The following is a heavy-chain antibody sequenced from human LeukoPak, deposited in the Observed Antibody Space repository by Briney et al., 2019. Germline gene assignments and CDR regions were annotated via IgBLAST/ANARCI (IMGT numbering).Heavy chain of an antibody. CDR2: ISYDGSNK. CDR1: GFTFSSYG. D-gene: IGHD6-19*01. V-gene: IGHV3-30*18. Sequence: GGSLRLSCAASGFTFSSYGMHWVRQAPGKGLEWVAVISYDGSNKYYADSVKGRFTISRDNSKNTLYLQMNSLRAEDTAVYYCAKEREQWLAGDWYFDLWGRGTLVTVSS. CDR3: AKEREQWLAGDWYFDL. J-gene: IGHJ2*01.